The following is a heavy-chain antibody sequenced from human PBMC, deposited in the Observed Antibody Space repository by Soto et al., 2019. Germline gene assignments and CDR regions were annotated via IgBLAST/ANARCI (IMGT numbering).Heavy chain of an antibody. CDR2: IYWDDDK. D-gene: IGHD3-10*01. V-gene: IGHV2-5*02. CDR3: AHSVAPLLWFGEPAYYFDY. CDR1: GFSLSTSGVG. Sequence: SGPTLVNPTQTLTLTCTFSGFSLSTSGVGVGWIRQPPGKALEWLALIYWDDDKRYSPSLKSRLTITKDTSKNQVVLTMTNMDPVDTATYYCAHSVAPLLWFGEPAYYFDYWGQGTLVTVSS. J-gene: IGHJ4*02.